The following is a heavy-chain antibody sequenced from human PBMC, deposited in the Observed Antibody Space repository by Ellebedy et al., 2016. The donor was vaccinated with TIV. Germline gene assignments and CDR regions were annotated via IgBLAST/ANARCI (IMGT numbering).Heavy chain of an antibody. CDR2: ISYDGSNK. J-gene: IGHJ6*02. Sequence: GESLKISXAASGFTFSSYGMHWVRQAPGKGLEWVAVISYDGSNKYYADSVKGRFTISRDNSKNTLYLQMNSLRAEDTAVYYCAKCEERTYSSGWWNVDVWGQGTTVTVSS. D-gene: IGHD6-19*01. CDR1: GFTFSSYG. CDR3: AKCEERTYSSGWWNVDV. V-gene: IGHV3-30*18.